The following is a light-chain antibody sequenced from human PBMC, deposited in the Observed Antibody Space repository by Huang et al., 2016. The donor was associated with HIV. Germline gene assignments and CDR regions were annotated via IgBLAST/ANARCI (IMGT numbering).Light chain of an antibody. CDR3: QQYDVLPLT. J-gene: IGKJ4*01. CDR1: QDINKY. V-gene: IGKV1-33*01. CDR2: DAS. Sequence: DIQMTQSPSSLSASVGDRVTITCQASQDINKYLNWYQQKTGRAPKLLIYDASSLQIGVPSRFSGRKSGTDFTFTIASLQPEDIATYYCQQYDVLPLTFGGGTRVEIK.